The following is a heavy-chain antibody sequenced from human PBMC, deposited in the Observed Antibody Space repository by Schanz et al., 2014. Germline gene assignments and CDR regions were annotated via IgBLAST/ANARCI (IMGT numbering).Heavy chain of an antibody. Sequence: EGQLLESGGGLIQPGGSLRLSCAASGFTFSSYAMSWVRQAPGKGLEWVSTISASGGSTYYADSVKGRFTISRDNSENTLYLQMNSLRAEDTAVYYCARPRFDYGEVDYWGQGTLVTVSS. CDR1: GFTFSSYA. D-gene: IGHD4-17*01. V-gene: IGHV3-23*01. J-gene: IGHJ4*02. CDR3: ARPRFDYGEVDY. CDR2: ISASGGST.